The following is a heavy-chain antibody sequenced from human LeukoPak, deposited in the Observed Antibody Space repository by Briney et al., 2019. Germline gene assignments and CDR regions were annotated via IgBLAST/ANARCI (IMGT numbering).Heavy chain of an antibody. J-gene: IGHJ4*02. V-gene: IGHV4-30-2*01. CDR2: IYHSGST. CDR3: ASSSSWKNRHRDY. CDR1: GGSISSGGYS. D-gene: IGHD6-13*01. Sequence: SETLSLTCAVSGGSISSGGYSWSWIRQPPGKGLEWIGYIYHSGSTYYNPSLKSRVTISVDRSKNQFSLKLSSVTAADTAVYYCASSSSWKNRHRDYWGQGTLVTVSS.